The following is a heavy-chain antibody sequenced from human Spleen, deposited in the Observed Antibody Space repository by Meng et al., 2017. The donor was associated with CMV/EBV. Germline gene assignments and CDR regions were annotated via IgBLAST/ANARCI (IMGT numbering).Heavy chain of an antibody. CDR2: IDSDGGNM. CDR3: ARDTLVVLPSARYYYGMDV. V-gene: IGHV3-74*01. D-gene: IGHD2-2*01. Sequence: FSNYWMHWVRRGPGKGLVWGSRIDSDGGNMIYADSVKGRFTISRDNAKNTLYLQMNSLRAEDTAVYYCARDTLVVLPSARYYYGMDVWGQGTTVTVSS. J-gene: IGHJ6*02. CDR1: FSNYW.